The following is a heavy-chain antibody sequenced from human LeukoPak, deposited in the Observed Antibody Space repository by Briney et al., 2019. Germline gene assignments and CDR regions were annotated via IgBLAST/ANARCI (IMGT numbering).Heavy chain of an antibody. CDR3: ARETRRGDAFDI. D-gene: IGHD3-16*01. Sequence: PGGSLRLSCAASGFTLSNYAMHWVRQAPGKRLEYVSAISSNGGSTYYANSVKGRFTISRDKSKNTVYLKMGSLRAEDMAVYYCARETRRGDAFDIWGQGTMVTVSS. CDR2: ISSNGGST. CDR1: GFTLSNYA. V-gene: IGHV3-64*01. J-gene: IGHJ3*02.